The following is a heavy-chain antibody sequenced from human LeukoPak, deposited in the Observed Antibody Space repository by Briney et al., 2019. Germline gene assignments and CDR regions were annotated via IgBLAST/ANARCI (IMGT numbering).Heavy chain of an antibody. CDR2: IYYSGST. CDR3: ARDYPSDY. CDR1: GGSISSYY. J-gene: IGHJ4*02. D-gene: IGHD3-16*02. Sequence: SETLSLTCTVSGGSISSYYWSWIRQPPGKGLEWIGYIYYSGSTNYNPSLKSRVTISVDTSKNQFSLKLSSVTAADTAVYYCARDYPSDYWGQGALVTVSS. V-gene: IGHV4-59*01.